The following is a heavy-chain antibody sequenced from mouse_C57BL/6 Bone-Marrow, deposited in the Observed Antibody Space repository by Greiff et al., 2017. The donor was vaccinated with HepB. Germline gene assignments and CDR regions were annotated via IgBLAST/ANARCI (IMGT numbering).Heavy chain of an antibody. D-gene: IGHD2-3*01. CDR2: IRSKSNNYAT. CDR1: GFSFNTYA. Sequence: DVMLVESGGGLVQPKGSLKLSCAASGFSFNTYAMNWVRQAPGKGLEWVARIRSKSNNYATYYADSVKDRFTISRDDSESMLYLQMNNLKTEDTAMYYCVRQMGSHYAMDYWGQGTSVTVSS. CDR3: VRQMGSHYAMDY. J-gene: IGHJ4*01. V-gene: IGHV10-1*01.